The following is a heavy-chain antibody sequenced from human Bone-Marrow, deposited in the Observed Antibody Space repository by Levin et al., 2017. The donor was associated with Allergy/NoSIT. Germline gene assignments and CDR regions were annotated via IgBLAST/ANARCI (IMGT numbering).Heavy chain of an antibody. CDR3: VDDFWSGFPYYYGLDV. CDR2: IDGSGTTT. V-gene: IGHV3-23*01. D-gene: IGHD3-3*01. Sequence: GGSLRLSCAASGFTFSAHAMSWVRQAPGKGLEWVSGIDGSGTTTYYADSVRGRFTISRDTSKHTVSLQMNSLRPEDTAVYYCVDDFWSGFPYYYGLDVWGQGTTVTVSS. CDR1: GFTFSAHA. J-gene: IGHJ6*02.